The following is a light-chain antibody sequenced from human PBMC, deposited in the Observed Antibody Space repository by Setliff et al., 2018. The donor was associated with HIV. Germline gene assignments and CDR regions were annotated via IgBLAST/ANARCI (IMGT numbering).Light chain of an antibody. CDR2: DVS. CDR1: SRDIINYSY. J-gene: IGLJ1*01. Sequence: QSALTQPASVSGSPGQSITISCNGTSRDIINYSYVSWYQQHPGKAPKLIIYDVSNRPSGVSDRLSGSKSANTASLTISGLRAEDEADYYCSSFTTSSTPVFGTGTKVTVL. CDR3: SSFTTSSTPV. V-gene: IGLV2-14*03.